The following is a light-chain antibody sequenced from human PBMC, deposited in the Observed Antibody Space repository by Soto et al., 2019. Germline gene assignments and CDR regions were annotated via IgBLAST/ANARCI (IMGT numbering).Light chain of an antibody. Sequence: QTVVTQEPSLTVSPGGTVTLTCASSTGAVTSGYYPNWFQQRPGQAPRALISSTSNKHSWTPARFSGSLLGGKAALTLSGVQPEDEAEYYCLLYFGGPYVVFGGGTKLTVL. CDR1: TGAVTSGYY. J-gene: IGLJ2*01. CDR3: LLYFGGPYVV. CDR2: STS. V-gene: IGLV7-43*01.